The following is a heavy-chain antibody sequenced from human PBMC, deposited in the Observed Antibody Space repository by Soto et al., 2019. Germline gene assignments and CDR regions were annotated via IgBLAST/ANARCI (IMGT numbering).Heavy chain of an antibody. CDR1: GGSISSYY. D-gene: IGHD3-3*01. CDR3: ARGASGYYPLAWFDP. V-gene: IGHV4-59*01. CDR2: MYYSGIS. Sequence: ETLSLTCTVSGGSISSYYWSWIRQPPGKGLEWIGYMYYSGISNYNPSLKSRVTILLDTPKNQFSLKLSSVTAADSAVYYCARGASGYYPLAWFDPWGQGTLVTVSS. J-gene: IGHJ5*02.